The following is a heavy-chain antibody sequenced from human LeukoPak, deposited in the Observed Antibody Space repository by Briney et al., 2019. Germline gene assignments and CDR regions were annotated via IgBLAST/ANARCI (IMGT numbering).Heavy chain of an antibody. J-gene: IGHJ4*02. CDR3: ASHTYYYDSSGYRQPYYFDY. V-gene: IGHV4-59*01. CDR2: IYYSGST. CDR1: GGSISSYY. D-gene: IGHD3-22*01. Sequence: PSETLSLTCTVSGGSISSYYWSWIRQPPGKGLEWIGYIYYSGSTNYNPSLKSRVTISVDTSKNQFSLKLSSVTAADTAVYYCASHTYYYDSSGYRQPYYFDYWGQGTLVTVSS.